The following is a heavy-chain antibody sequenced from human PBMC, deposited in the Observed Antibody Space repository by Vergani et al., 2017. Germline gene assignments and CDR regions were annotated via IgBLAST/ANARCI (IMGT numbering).Heavy chain of an antibody. D-gene: IGHD3-10*01. Sequence: QVQLVESGGGVVQPGGSLRLSCAASGFTFSSYGMHWVRQAPGKGLEWVAFIRYDVSNKYYADSGKGRFTISRDNSKNTLYLQMNSLRAEDTAVYYCAKDMGSITMVRGVTDYWGQGTLVTVSS. CDR3: AKDMGSITMVRGVTDY. J-gene: IGHJ4*02. CDR1: GFTFSSYG. V-gene: IGHV3-30*02. CDR2: IRYDVSNK.